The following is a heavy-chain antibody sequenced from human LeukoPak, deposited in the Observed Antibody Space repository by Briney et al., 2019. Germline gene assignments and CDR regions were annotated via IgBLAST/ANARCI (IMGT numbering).Heavy chain of an antibody. J-gene: IGHJ5*02. D-gene: IGHD6-13*01. V-gene: IGHV3-21*01. CDR2: ISSSSSYI. Sequence: GGSLRLSCAASGFTFSSYSMNWARQAPGKGLEWVSSISSSSSYIYYADSVKGRFTISRDNAKDSLYLQMNSLRAEDTAVYYCARGSVSYSSSWLNWFDPWGQGTLVTVSS. CDR3: ARGSVSYSSSWLNWFDP. CDR1: GFTFSSYS.